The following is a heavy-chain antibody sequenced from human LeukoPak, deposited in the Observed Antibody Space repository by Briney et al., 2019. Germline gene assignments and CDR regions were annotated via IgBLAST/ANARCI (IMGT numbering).Heavy chain of an antibody. V-gene: IGHV3-48*04. D-gene: IGHD1-26*01. J-gene: IGHJ4*02. CDR3: AREYSGSYYAFDY. CDR1: GITFSSYS. CDR2: ISSSSSTI. Sequence: GGSLRLSCAASGITFSSYSMNWVRQAPGKGLEWVSYISSSSSTIYYADSVKGRFTISRDNAKNSLYLQMNSLRAEDTAVYYCAREYSGSYYAFDYWGQGTLVTVSS.